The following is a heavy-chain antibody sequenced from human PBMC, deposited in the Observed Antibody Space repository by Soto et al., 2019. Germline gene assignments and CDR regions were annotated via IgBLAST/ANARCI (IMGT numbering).Heavy chain of an antibody. V-gene: IGHV1-18*01. CDR3: ATGSSGWLDY. CDR2: ISAYNGNT. CDR1: GYTFTSYG. J-gene: IGHJ4*02. D-gene: IGHD6-19*01. Sequence: ASVKVSCKASGYTFTSYGISWVRQAPGQGLEWMGWISAYNGNTNYAQKFQGRVTMTEDTSTDTAYMELSSLTSDDTAVYYCATGSSGWLDYWGQGTLVTVSS.